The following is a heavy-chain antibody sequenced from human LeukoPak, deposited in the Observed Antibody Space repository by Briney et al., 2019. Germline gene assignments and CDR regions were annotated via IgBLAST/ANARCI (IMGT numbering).Heavy chain of an antibody. D-gene: IGHD6-6*01. V-gene: IGHV4-38-2*02. CDR3: ARWASSSSRFNWFDP. J-gene: IGHJ5*02. CDR2: IYHSGST. CDR1: GYSISSGYY. Sequence: NSSETLSLTCTVSGYSISSGYYWGWIRQPPGKGLEWIGSIYHSGSTYYNPSLKSRVTISVDTSKNQFSLKLSSVTAADTAVYYCARWASSSSRFNWFDPWGQGTLVTVSS.